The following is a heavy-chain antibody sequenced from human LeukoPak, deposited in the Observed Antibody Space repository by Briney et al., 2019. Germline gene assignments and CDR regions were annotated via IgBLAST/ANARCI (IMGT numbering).Heavy chain of an antibody. CDR3: ARGSTGKYSSSHYFDY. J-gene: IGHJ4*02. V-gene: IGHV3-23*01. D-gene: IGHD6-6*01. CDR2: ISGSGGST. Sequence: GGSLRLSCAASGFTFSSYWMSWVSQAPGKGLEWVSAISGSGGSTYYADSVKGRFTISRDNSKNTLYLQMNSLRAEDTAVYYCARGSTGKYSSSHYFDYWGQGTLVTVSS. CDR1: GFTFSSYW.